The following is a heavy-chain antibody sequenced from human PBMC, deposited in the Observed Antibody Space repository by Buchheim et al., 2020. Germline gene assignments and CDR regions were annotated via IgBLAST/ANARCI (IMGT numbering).Heavy chain of an antibody. CDR3: AREGAGLQYFDY. CDR1: GFTFSSYG. CDR2: IWYDGSNK. V-gene: IGHV3-33*01. D-gene: IGHD1-26*01. Sequence: QVQLVESGGGVVQPGRSLRLSCAASGFTFSSYGMHWVRQAPGKGLEWVAVIWYDGSNKYYADSVKGRLTISSDNSKNTLYLQMNSLRAEDTSVYYCAREGAGLQYFDYWGQGTL. J-gene: IGHJ4*02.